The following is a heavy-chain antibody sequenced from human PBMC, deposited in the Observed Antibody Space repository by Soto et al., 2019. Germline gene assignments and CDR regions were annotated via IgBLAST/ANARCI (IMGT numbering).Heavy chain of an antibody. J-gene: IGHJ4*02. Sequence: GGSLRLSCAASGFPFSSYGMHLVRQAPGKGLEWVAFISYDGITTSDADSVKGRFPISRDNAKNTLYLQMNSLRVEDTAVYYCARDGTSRYDYSVQGTFVTVSS. CDR1: GFPFSSYG. V-gene: IGHV3-30*03. CDR2: ISYDGITT. D-gene: IGHD2-2*01. CDR3: ARDGTSRYDY.